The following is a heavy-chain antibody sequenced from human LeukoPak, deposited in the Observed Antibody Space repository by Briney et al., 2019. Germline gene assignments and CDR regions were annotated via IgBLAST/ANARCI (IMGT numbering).Heavy chain of an antibody. V-gene: IGHV3-23*01. CDR1: GFTFSSYA. CDR3: AREYHDSSGYLDY. J-gene: IGHJ4*02. D-gene: IGHD3-22*01. CDR2: ISGSGGST. Sequence: PGGSLRLSCAASGFTFSSYAMGWVRQAPGKGLEWVSAISGSGGSTYYADSVKGRFTISRDNSKNTLYLQMNSLRAEDTAVYYCAREYHDSSGYLDYWGQGTLVTVSS.